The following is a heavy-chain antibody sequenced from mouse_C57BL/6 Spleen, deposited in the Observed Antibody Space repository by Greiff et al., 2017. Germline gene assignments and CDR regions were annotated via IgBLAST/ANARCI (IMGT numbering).Heavy chain of an antibody. CDR1: GFTFSDYY. CDR3: ARDDWWLDY. V-gene: IGHV5-16*01. D-gene: IGHD1-1*02. J-gene: IGHJ2*01. CDR2: INYDGSST. Sequence: DVKLVESEGGLVQPGSSMKLSCTASGFTFSDYYMAWVRQVPEKGLEWVANINYDGSSTYYLDSLKSRFIISRDNAKNILYLQMSSLKSEDTATYYCARDDWWLDYWGQGTTLTVSS.